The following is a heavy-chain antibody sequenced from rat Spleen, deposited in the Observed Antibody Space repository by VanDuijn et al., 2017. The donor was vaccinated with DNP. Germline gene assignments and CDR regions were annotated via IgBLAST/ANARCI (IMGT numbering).Heavy chain of an antibody. CDR1: GVTFSDSY. Sequence: EVQLVESGGGLVQPGRSLKLSCAASGVTFSDSYMAWVRQVPGKGLEWFASITSSGSDTYYPDSVKGRFTISRDNARNTLYLQMDSLRSEDTATYYCARDQRLQWDYFDYWGQGVMVIVSS. D-gene: IGHD1-1*01. CDR3: ARDQRLQWDYFDY. V-gene: IGHV5-25*01. J-gene: IGHJ2*01. CDR2: ITSSGSDT.